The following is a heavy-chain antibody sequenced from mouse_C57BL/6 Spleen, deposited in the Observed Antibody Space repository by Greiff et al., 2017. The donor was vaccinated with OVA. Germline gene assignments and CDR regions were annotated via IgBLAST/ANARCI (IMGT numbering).Heavy chain of an antibody. CDR2: IYPSDSET. J-gene: IGHJ3*01. Sequence: QVQLQQPGAELVRPGSSVKLSCKASGYTFTSYWMDWVKQRPGQGLEWIGNIYPSDSETNYNQKFKDKATLTVDNSSSTAYMQLSSLTSEDSAVYYCTGGGGSCPAWFAYWGQGTLVTVSA. D-gene: IGHD1-1*01. V-gene: IGHV1-61*01. CDR3: TGGGGSCPAWFAY. CDR1: GYTFTSYW.